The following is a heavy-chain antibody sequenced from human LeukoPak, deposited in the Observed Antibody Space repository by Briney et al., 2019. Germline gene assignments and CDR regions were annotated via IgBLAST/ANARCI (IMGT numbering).Heavy chain of an antibody. CDR2: IIPIPGIA. J-gene: IGHJ3*02. CDR1: GGTFSSYT. CDR3: ARLDAVRAFDI. D-gene: IGHD2-2*01. V-gene: IGHV1-69*02. Sequence: ASVKVSCKASGGTFSSYTISWVRQAPGQGLEWMGRIIPIPGIANYAQKFQGRVTITADKSTSTAYMELSSLRSEDTAVYYCARLDAVRAFDIWGQGTMVTVSS.